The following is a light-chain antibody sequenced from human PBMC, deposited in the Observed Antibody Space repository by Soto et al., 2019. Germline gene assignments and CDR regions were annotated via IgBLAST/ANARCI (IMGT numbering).Light chain of an antibody. CDR3: QHYTPHSRT. CDR1: QSVSNW. Sequence: DIQMTQSPSTLSASVGDRVTITCRASQSVSNWLAWYQQKPGKAPNLLIYDASSLESGVPSRFSGSGSGTEFTLTISSLQPDDFATYSCQHYTPHSRTFGQGTKVEIK. J-gene: IGKJ1*01. CDR2: DAS. V-gene: IGKV1-5*01.